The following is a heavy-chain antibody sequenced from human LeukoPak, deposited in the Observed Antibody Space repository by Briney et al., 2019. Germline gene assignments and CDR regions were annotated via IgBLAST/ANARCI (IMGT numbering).Heavy chain of an antibody. D-gene: IGHD5-18*01. J-gene: IGHJ4*02. CDR3: ARGWVSRDTAMVPD. V-gene: IGHV4-34*01. CDR2: INHSGST. Sequence: SETLSLTCAVYGGSFSGHYWSWIRQPPGKGLEWIGEINHSGSTNYNPSLKSRVTISVDTSKNQFSLKLSSVTAADTAVYYCARGWVSRDTAMVPDWGQGTLVTVSS. CDR1: GGSFSGHY.